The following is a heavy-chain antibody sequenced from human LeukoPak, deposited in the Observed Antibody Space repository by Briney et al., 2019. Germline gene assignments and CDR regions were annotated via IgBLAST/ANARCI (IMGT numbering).Heavy chain of an antibody. CDR2: VYFDGTT. CDR3: ARLSVGLYFDA. V-gene: IGHV4-59*08. J-gene: IGHJ4*02. D-gene: IGHD3-3*01. Sequence: SETLSLTCSVSSDPFTNYFWSWVRQPPGKGLEWIGYVYFDGTTNYNPSLMSRVTISVNATKNSFSLRLDSVTAPDTAVYFCARLSVGLYFDAWGQGALVTVSA. CDR1: SDPFTNYF.